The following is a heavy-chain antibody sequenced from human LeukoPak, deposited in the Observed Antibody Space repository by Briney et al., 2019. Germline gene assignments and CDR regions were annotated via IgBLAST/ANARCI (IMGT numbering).Heavy chain of an antibody. CDR3: ARQAASWFDP. CDR1: GGSISSYY. Sequence: SETLSLTCTVSGGSISSYYWSWIRQPPGKGLEWIGYIYYSGSTNYNPSLKSRVTISVDTSKNQFSLKLSSVIAADTAVYYCARQAASWFDPWGQGALVTVSS. D-gene: IGHD6-25*01. CDR2: IYYSGST. V-gene: IGHV4-59*08. J-gene: IGHJ5*02.